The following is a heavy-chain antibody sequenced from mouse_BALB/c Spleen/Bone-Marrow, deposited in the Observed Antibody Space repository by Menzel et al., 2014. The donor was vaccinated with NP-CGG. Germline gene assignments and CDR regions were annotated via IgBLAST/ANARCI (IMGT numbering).Heavy chain of an antibody. J-gene: IGHJ2*01. CDR2: ISCYNGAT. V-gene: IGHV1S34*01. D-gene: IGHD2-1*01. CDR3: ARRDYGNFFDY. Sequence: LVKTGASVKISCKASGYSFTGYYMHWVKQSHGKILEWIGYISCYNGATSYNQKFKGKATFTVDTSSSTAYMQFNSLTSEDSAVYYCARRDYGNFFDYRGQGTTLTVSS. CDR1: GYSFTGYY.